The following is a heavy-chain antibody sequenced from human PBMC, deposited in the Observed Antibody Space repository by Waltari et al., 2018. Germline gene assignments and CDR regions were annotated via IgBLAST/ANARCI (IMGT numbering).Heavy chain of an antibody. Sequence: EVQLLESGGGLVQPGGSLRLSCAASGFTFSNYAMTWVRQAPGKGLGWVSGITSSGGSTYYAASVKGRFTISRDNAKNSLYLNLNSLRVEDSAVYYCARDRGYQQFDFWGQGTLVTVSS. CDR2: ITSSGGST. CDR1: GFTFSNYA. J-gene: IGHJ4*02. CDR3: ARDRGYQQFDF. V-gene: IGHV3-23*01. D-gene: IGHD2-2*01.